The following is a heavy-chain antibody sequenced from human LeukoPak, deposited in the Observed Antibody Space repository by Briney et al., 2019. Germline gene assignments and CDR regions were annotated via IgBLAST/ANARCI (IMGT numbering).Heavy chain of an antibody. CDR3: ARYGAVAGSDY. D-gene: IGHD6-19*01. V-gene: IGHV4-39*01. J-gene: IGHJ4*02. CDR1: GGSISSSSYY. CDR2: IYYSGST. Sequence: PSETLSLTCTVSGGSISSSSYYWGWIRQPPGKGLEWIGSIYYSGSTYYNPSLKSRVTISVDTSKDQFSLKLSSVTAADTAVYYCARYGAVAGSDYWGQGTLVTVSS.